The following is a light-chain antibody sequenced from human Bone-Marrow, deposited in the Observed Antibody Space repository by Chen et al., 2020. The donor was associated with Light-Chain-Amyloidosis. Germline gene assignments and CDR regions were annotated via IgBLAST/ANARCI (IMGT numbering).Light chain of an antibody. CDR1: NIGTTS. CDR3: QVWDRSSDRPV. J-gene: IGLJ3*02. V-gene: IGLV3-21*02. CDR2: DDS. Sequence: YVLTQPSSVSVAPGQKATISCGGNNIGTTSVHWYQQTPGQATLLVVYDDSDRPSGIPERLSGTNTGNPATLTISRVEAGDAADYYCQVWDRSSDRPVFGGGTKLTVL.